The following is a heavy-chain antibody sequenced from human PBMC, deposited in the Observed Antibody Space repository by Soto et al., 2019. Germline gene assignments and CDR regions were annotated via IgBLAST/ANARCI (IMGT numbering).Heavy chain of an antibody. Sequence: ASVKVSCKASGGTFSSYAMHWVRQAPGQRLEWMGWINAGNGNTKYSQKFQGRVTITRDTSASTAYMELSSLRSEDTAVYYCARVRYYYDSSGYYYPLTYDAFDIWGQGTMVTVSS. CDR3: ARVRYYYDSSGYYYPLTYDAFDI. CDR1: GGTFSSYA. V-gene: IGHV1-3*01. CDR2: INAGNGNT. J-gene: IGHJ3*02. D-gene: IGHD3-22*01.